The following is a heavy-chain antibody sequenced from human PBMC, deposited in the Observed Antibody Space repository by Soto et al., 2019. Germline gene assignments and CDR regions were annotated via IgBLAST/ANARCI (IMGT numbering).Heavy chain of an antibody. CDR3: AVEYCSSTSCYRDY. Sequence: QVQLVQSGAEVKKPGSSVKVSCKASGGTFSSYTISWVRQAPGQGLEWMGRIIPILGIANYAQKFQGRVTITAEKSTSTAYMALSSLRSEDTAVYYCAVEYCSSTSCYRDYWGQGTLVTVSS. D-gene: IGHD2-2*02. CDR1: GGTFSSYT. CDR2: IIPILGIA. J-gene: IGHJ4*02. V-gene: IGHV1-69*02.